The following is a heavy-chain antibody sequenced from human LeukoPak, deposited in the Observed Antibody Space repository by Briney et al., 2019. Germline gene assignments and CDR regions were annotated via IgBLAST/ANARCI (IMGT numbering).Heavy chain of an antibody. CDR1: GYSISSGYY. Sequence: SETLYLTCAVSGYSISSGYYWGWIRQPTGKGLEWIGSIYHSGSAYYNPSLKSRVTISLDTSKNQFSLKLSSVTAADTAVYYCAREEMGGIDYWGQGTLVTVSS. J-gene: IGHJ4*02. V-gene: IGHV4-38-2*02. CDR3: AREEMGGIDY. D-gene: IGHD5-24*01. CDR2: IYHSGSA.